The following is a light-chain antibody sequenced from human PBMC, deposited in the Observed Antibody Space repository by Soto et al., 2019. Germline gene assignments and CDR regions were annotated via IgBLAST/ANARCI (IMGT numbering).Light chain of an antibody. CDR1: YSDVGGSNY. J-gene: IGLJ2*01. V-gene: IGLV2-8*01. CDR3: SSNVVGTNLKI. CDR2: EVI. Sequence: QSALTQPPSAFGSPGQSVTISCTGTYSDVGGSNYVSWYQQHPGKAPKLVIYEVIQRPSGVPDRFSGSRSGNTASLTVSRLQAEDEADYYCSSNVVGTNLKIFGGGTKVTVL.